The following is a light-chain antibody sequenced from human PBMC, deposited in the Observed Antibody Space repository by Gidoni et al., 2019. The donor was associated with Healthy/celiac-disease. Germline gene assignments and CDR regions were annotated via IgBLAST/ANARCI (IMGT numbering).Light chain of an antibody. CDR2: KDS. CDR3: YSAADNMPNVV. CDR1: VLAKKY. J-gene: IGLJ2*01. V-gene: IGLV3-27*01. Sequence: SYELTQPSSVSVSPGQTARITCSGDVLAKKYARWFQQKPGQAPVLVIYKDSERPSGIPERFSGSSSGTTVTLTISGAQVEDEADYYCYSAADNMPNVVFGGGTKLTVL.